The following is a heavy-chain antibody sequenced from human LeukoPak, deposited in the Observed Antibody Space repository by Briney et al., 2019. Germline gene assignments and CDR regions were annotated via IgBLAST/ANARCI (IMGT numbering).Heavy chain of an antibody. CDR1: GFTFSSYA. J-gene: IGHJ4*02. CDR3: AKAVGGIAVAGTVY. CDR2: ISGSGGST. Sequence: GGSPRLSCAASGFTFSSYAMSWVRQAPGKGLEWVSAISGSGGSTYYADSVKGRFTISRDNSKNTLYLQMNSLRAEDTAVYYCAKAVGGIAVAGTVYWGQGTLVTVSS. V-gene: IGHV3-23*01. D-gene: IGHD6-19*01.